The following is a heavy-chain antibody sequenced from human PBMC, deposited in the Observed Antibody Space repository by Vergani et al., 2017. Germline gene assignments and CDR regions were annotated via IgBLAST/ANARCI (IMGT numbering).Heavy chain of an antibody. CDR2: IYYSGST. CDR3: ARAGARGGWFDP. Sequence: QVQLQESGPGLVTPSETLSLTCTVSGGSISSYYWSWIRQPPGKGLEWIGYIYYSGSTNYNPSLKSRVTISVDTSKNQFSLKLSSVTAADTAVYYCARAGARGGWFDPWGQGTLVTVSS. J-gene: IGHJ5*02. CDR1: GGSISSYY. V-gene: IGHV4-59*01. D-gene: IGHD3-16*01.